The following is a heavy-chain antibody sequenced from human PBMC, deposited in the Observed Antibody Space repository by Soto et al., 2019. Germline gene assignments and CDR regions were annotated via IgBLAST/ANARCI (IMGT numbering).Heavy chain of an antibody. J-gene: IGHJ4*02. Sequence: GGSLRLSCAASGFTFSNAWMSWVRQAPVKGLEWVGRIKSKTDGGTTDYAAPVKGRFTISRDDSKNTLYLQMNSLKTEDTAVYYCTSELLLWFRALLYRDYWGQGTLVTVS. CDR1: GFTFSNAW. CDR2: IKSKTDGGTT. V-gene: IGHV3-15*01. D-gene: IGHD3-10*01. CDR3: TSELLLWFRALLYRDY.